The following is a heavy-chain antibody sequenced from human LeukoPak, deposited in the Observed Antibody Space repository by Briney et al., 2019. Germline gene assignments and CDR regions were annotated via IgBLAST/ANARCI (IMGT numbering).Heavy chain of an antibody. CDR1: GFTFDDHG. D-gene: IGHD2-15*01. Sequence: PGGSLRLSCAASGFTFDDHGMSWVRQVPGKGLEWVSGIKWDGGSTGYADSVKGRFTISRDNAKNSLYLQMNSLRAEDTAVYYCARDLKVDLDAFDIWGQGTMVTVSS. J-gene: IGHJ3*02. CDR2: IKWDGGST. CDR3: ARDLKVDLDAFDI. V-gene: IGHV3-20*04.